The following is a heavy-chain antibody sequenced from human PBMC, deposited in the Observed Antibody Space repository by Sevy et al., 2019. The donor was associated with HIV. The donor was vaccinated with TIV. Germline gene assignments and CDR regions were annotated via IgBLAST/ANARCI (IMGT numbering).Heavy chain of an antibody. CDR3: ARKIVGGPFDI. CDR2: IVGSSSTI. J-gene: IGHJ3*02. Sequence: GESLKISCAASGFTFSIYTMTWVRQAPGKGLECVSYIVGSSSTIYYADSVKGRFTISRDNAKNSLYLQMNSLRAEDTAVYYCARKIVGGPFDIWGQGTMVTVSS. D-gene: IGHD1-26*01. CDR1: GFTFSIYT. V-gene: IGHV3-48*01.